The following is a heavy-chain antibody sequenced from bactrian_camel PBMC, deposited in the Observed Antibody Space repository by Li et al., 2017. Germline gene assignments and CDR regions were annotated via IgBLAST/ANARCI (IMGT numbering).Heavy chain of an antibody. D-gene: IGHD1*01. Sequence: HVQLVESGGGSVQAGGSLRLSCAISGNANSVHLTAWFRQVPGKESEGVAAILRTTGIAFYADSVKGRFTIAQDKAKNMVYLDVNSLEPEDTAMYYCAADSKYSLGSLCLTERAYNYWGQGTQVTVS. V-gene: IGHV3-3*01. CDR1: GNANSVHL. J-gene: IGHJ4*01. CDR2: ILRTTGIA. CDR3: AADSKYSLGSLCLTERAYNY.